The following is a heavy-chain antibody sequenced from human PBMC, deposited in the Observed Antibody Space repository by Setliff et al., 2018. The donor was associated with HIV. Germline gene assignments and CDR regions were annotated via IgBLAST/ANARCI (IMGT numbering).Heavy chain of an antibody. CDR1: GYTFNSYW. CDR3: AGGDYFFEY. J-gene: IGHJ4*02. V-gene: IGHV5-51*01. Sequence: GESLKISCKASGYTFNSYWIGWVRQMPGKGLEWMGIVYPGDSDIRYSPGFQDQVTVSADKSTSTAYLQWNSLKASDTAMYYCAGGDYFFEYWGQGTLVTVSS. D-gene: IGHD4-17*01. CDR2: VYPGDSDI.